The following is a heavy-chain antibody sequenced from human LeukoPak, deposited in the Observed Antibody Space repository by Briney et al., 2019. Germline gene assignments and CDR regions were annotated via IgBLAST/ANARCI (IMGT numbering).Heavy chain of an antibody. V-gene: IGHV1-46*01. Sequence: ASVKVSCKASGYTFTGYFMHWVRQAPGQGLEWMGLINPDGGRTTYAQKFQGRVTMTRDTSTSTVYMEVSSLGSEDTAVYYCTRERPSSCYFDFWGLGTLVTVSS. J-gene: IGHJ4*02. CDR3: TRERPSSCYFDF. CDR1: GYTFTGYF. CDR2: INPDGGRT.